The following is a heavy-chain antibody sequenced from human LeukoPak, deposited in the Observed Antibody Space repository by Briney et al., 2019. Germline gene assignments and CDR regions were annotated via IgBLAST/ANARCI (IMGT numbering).Heavy chain of an antibody. Sequence: GGSLRLSCAASGFTVSSNYMSWVRQAPGKGLEWVSVIYSGGSTYYADSVKGRFTISRDNSKNTLYLQMNSLRGDDTAVYYCAKDVGKWESLHFFDYWGQGTLVTVSS. J-gene: IGHJ4*02. CDR1: GFTVSSNY. D-gene: IGHD1-26*01. V-gene: IGHV3-53*01. CDR2: IYSGGST. CDR3: AKDVGKWESLHFFDY.